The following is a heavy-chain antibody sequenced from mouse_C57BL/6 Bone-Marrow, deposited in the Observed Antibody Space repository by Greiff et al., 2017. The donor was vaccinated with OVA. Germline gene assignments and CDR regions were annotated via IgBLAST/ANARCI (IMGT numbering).Heavy chain of an antibody. D-gene: IGHD3-2*02. V-gene: IGHV1-82*01. J-gene: IGHJ4*01. CDR3: ARRETAQALYYAMDY. Sequence: QVQLQQSGPELVKPGASVKISCKASGYAFSSSWMNWVKQRPGKGLEWIGRIYPGDGDTNYNGKFKGKATLTADKSSSTAYMQLSSLTSEDSAVYFCARRETAQALYYAMDYWGQGTSVTVSS. CDR2: IYPGDGDT. CDR1: GYAFSSSW.